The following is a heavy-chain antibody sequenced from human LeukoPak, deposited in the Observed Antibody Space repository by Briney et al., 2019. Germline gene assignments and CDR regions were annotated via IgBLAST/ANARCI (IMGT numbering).Heavy chain of an antibody. Sequence: GGSLRLSCAASGFTFSSYAMHWVRQAPGKGLEYVSVISSNGGSTYYANSVKPIFTISRDNSKNTLYLQMGSLRAEDIAVYYCARGGLLWFGELSVYWGQGTLVTVSS. D-gene: IGHD3-10*01. V-gene: IGHV3-64*01. CDR3: ARGGLLWFGELSVY. CDR2: ISSNGGST. J-gene: IGHJ4*02. CDR1: GFTFSSYA.